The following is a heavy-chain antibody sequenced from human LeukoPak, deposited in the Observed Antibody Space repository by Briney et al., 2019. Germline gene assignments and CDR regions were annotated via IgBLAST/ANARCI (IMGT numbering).Heavy chain of an antibody. CDR1: GGSISSSSYY. D-gene: IGHD2-2*01. Sequence: SETLSLTCTVSGGSISSSSYYWGWIRQPPGKGLEWIGSIYYSGSTYYNPSLKSRVTISVDTSKNQFSLKLSSVTAADTAVYYCARLRLWDIVVVPAAIGGDAFDIWGQGTMVTVSS. V-gene: IGHV4-39*01. CDR3: ARLRLWDIVVVPAAIGGDAFDI. J-gene: IGHJ3*02. CDR2: IYYSGST.